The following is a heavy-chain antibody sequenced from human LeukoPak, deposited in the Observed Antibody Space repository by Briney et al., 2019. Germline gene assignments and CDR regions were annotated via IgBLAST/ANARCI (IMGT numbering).Heavy chain of an antibody. V-gene: IGHV1-46*01. CDR3: ASNYYGSGSYYHHSFDL. CDR2: INPSGGST. D-gene: IGHD3-10*01. Sequence: ASVKVSCKASGYTFTSYYMHWVRQAPGQGLEWMGIINPSGGSTSYAQKFQGRVTMTRNTSISTAYMELSSLRSEDTAVYYCASNYYGSGSYYHHSFDLWGRGTLVTVSS. J-gene: IGHJ2*01. CDR1: GYTFTSYY.